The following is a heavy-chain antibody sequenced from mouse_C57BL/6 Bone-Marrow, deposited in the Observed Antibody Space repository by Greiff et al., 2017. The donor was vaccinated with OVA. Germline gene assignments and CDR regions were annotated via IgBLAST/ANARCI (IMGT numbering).Heavy chain of an antibody. J-gene: IGHJ3*01. V-gene: IGHV3-6*01. CDR1: GYSITSGYY. D-gene: IGHD2-2*01. CDR2: ISYDGSN. CDR3: AREWLGFAY. Sequence: VQLKESGPGLVKPSQSLSLTCSVTGYSITSGYYWNWIRQFPGNKLEWMGYISYDGSNNYNPSLKNRISITRDTSKNQFFLKLNSVTTEDTATYYCAREWLGFAYWGQGTLVTVSA.